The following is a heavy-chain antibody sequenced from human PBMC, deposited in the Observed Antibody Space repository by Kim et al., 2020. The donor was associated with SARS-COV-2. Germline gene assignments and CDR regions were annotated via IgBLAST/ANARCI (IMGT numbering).Heavy chain of an antibody. J-gene: IGHJ3*02. CDR3: AKDIVVVPAATDAFDI. V-gene: IGHV3-23*01. Sequence: SVKGRFTISRDNAKNTLYLQMNSLRAEDTAVYYCAKDIVVVPAATDAFDIWGQGTMVTVSS. D-gene: IGHD2-2*01.